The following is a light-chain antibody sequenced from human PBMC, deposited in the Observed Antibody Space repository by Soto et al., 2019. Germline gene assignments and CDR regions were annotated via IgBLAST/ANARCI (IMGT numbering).Light chain of an antibody. CDR2: LNRDGSH. J-gene: IGLJ3*02. CDR1: SGHSSYA. Sequence: QSVLTQSPSASASLGASVKLTCTLSSGHSSYAIAWHQQQPEKGPRYLMKLNRDGSHSKGDGIPDRFSGSSTGGERYLTISSPCSGVEADYLCQTWVTGIPRVFGGGTKLTVL. CDR3: QTWVTGIPRV. V-gene: IGLV4-69*01.